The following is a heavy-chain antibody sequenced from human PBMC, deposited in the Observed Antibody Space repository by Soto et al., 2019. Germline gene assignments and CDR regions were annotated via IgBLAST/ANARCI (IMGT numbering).Heavy chain of an antibody. CDR1: GGSISSSNW. CDR3: ARHKKQLVPNYYYYGMDV. V-gene: IGHV4-4*02. Sequence: SETLSLTCAVSGGSISSSNWWSWVRQPPGKGLEWIGEIYHSGSTNYNPSLKSRVTISVDKSKNQFSLKLSSVTAADTAVYYCARHKKQLVPNYYYYGMDVWGQGTTVTVSS. D-gene: IGHD6-13*01. CDR2: IYHSGST. J-gene: IGHJ6*02.